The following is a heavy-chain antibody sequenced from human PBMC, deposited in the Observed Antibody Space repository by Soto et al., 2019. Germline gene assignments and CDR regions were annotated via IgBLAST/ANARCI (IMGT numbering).Heavy chain of an antibody. V-gene: IGHV6-1*01. D-gene: IGHD3-9*01. CDR2: TYYRSKWYN. CDR1: GDSVSSNSAA. J-gene: IGHJ6*02. Sequence: SQTLSLTCAISGDSVSSNSAAWNWIRQSPSRGLEWLGRTYYRSKWYNDYAVSVKSRITINPDTSKNQFSLQLNSVTPEDTAVYYCARDHILTGYSTSYYYYGMDVWGQGTTVTVSS. CDR3: ARDHILTGYSTSYYYYGMDV.